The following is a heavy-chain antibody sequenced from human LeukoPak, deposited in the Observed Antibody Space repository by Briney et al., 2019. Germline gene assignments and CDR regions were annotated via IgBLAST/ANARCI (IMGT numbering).Heavy chain of an antibody. V-gene: IGHV3-15*05. Sequence: GGSLRPSCAASGFTVSDDWMSWVRQTPGKGLEWVGHIKSKTDGGTTDYVAPVKGRFTISRDDSKNTLYLQMNSLRAEDTAVYYCARKPPGIAAAGTREGLDYWGQGTLVTVSS. CDR3: ARKPPGIAAAGTREGLDY. CDR1: GFTVSDDW. CDR2: IKSKTDGGTT. J-gene: IGHJ4*02. D-gene: IGHD6-13*01.